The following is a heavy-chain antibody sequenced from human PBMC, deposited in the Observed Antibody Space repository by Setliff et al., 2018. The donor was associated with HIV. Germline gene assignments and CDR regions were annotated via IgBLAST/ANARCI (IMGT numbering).Heavy chain of an antibody. V-gene: IGHV1-69*06. CDR1: GGSFSTYA. D-gene: IGHD3-10*01. J-gene: IGHJ4*02. CDR3: VRGGFRGTECVYLDF. Sequence: ASVKVSCKSSGGSFSTYAINWVRQAPGQGLEWMGNIIPLFETPDAAPRFRGRVTITADKSPSTAYMELSSLTYDDTAVYYCVRGGFRGTECVYLDFWGQGTLVTVSS. CDR2: IIPLFETP.